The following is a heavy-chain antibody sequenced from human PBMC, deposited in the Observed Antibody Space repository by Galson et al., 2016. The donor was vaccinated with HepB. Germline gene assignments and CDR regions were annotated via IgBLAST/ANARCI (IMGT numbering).Heavy chain of an antibody. Sequence: SGAEVKKPGESLKISCRGSGFTFSTHWIAWVRQMPGKGLEWMGAISPSDSDSTYSPSFRGQVTISADKSITTAYLQWSSLKASDSAIYYCARRDDAYWYFDLWGRGTLVTVSS. CDR2: ISPSDSDS. CDR1: GFTFSTHW. J-gene: IGHJ2*01. V-gene: IGHV5-51*01. CDR3: ARRDDAYWYFDL.